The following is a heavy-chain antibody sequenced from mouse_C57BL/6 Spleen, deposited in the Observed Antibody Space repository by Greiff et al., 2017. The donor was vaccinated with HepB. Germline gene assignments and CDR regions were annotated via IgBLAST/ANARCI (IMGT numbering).Heavy chain of an antibody. D-gene: IGHD2-3*01. CDR3: ARRYDGYYYAMDY. V-gene: IGHV5-6*01. CDR2: ISSGGSYT. CDR1: GFTFSSYG. Sequence: EVHLVESGGDLVKPGGSLKLSCAASGFTFSSYGMSWVRQTPDKRLEWVATISSGGSYTYYPDSVKGRFTISRDNAKNTLYLQMSSLKSEDTAMYYCARRYDGYYYAMDYWGQGTSVTVSS. J-gene: IGHJ4*01.